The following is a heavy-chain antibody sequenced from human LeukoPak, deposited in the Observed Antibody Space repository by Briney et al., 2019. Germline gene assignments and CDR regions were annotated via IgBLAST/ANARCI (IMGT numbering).Heavy chain of an antibody. CDR2: IDASGVNT. J-gene: IGHJ5*02. D-gene: IGHD6-19*01. CDR3: AKGSGGGRYGWFDP. Sequence: GGSLRLSCAASRFTFSGYAMYWVRQAPGQGLEWVSCIDASGVNTYYADSVKGRFTIPRDNSNNTLYLQMNSLMSEDTAVQYCAKGSGGGRYGWFDPWGQGTLVTVSS. CDR1: RFTFSGYA. V-gene: IGHV3-23*01.